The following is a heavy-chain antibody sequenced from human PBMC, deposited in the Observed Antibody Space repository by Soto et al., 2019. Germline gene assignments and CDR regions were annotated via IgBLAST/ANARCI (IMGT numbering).Heavy chain of an antibody. V-gene: IGHV1-2*02. Sequence: ASVKVSCKASVFSVDTTYCIHWVRRAPGQGLEWMGSVNPNSGDTNYAQNFQGRVTMTRDTSISTAYMEVSSLTSDDTAVYYCGSPRSGPSPDVGHWGHGTVVTVSS. D-gene: IGHD2-15*01. CDR3: GSPRSGPSPDVGH. J-gene: IGHJ4*01. CDR1: VFSVDTTYC. CDR2: VNPNSGDT.